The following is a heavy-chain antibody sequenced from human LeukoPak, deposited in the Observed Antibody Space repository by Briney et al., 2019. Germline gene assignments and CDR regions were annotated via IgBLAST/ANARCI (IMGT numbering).Heavy chain of an antibody. CDR2: ISGSGGST. Sequence: GGSLRLSCAASGFTFSSYAMSWVRQAPGKGLEWVSAISGSGGSTYYADSVKGRFTISRDNSKNTLYLQMNSLRAEDTAVYYCAKDLVDTLSDYVWVGFDYWGQGTLVTVSS. D-gene: IGHD3-16*01. J-gene: IGHJ4*02. CDR3: AKDLVDTLSDYVWVGFDY. V-gene: IGHV3-23*01. CDR1: GFTFSSYA.